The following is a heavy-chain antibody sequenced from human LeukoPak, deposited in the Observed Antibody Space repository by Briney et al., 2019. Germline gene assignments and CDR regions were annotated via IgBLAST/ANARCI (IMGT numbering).Heavy chain of an antibody. V-gene: IGHV4-34*09. CDR3: AGEVTGEHWFDP. Sequence: SETLSLTCAVYGGSFSGYYWSWIRQPPGKGLEWIGEINHSGSTYYNPSLKSRVIISVDTSKNQFSLRLSSVTAADTAVYYCAGEVTGEHWFDPWGQGTLVTVSS. CDR2: INHSGST. D-gene: IGHD7-27*01. J-gene: IGHJ5*02. CDR1: GGSFSGYY.